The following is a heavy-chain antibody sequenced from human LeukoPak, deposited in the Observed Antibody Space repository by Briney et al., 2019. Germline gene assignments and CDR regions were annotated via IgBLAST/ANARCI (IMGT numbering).Heavy chain of an antibody. CDR2: IKTKNDDETI. Sequence: PGGSLRLSCAVSGLTLSNVWMNWVRQAPGKGLQWVGRIKTKNDDETIDYAAPVKGRFTISRDDSKNTVYLEMNSLEIDDVGVYYCTTGIDDGGGYWGQGTLVTVSS. V-gene: IGHV3-15*07. J-gene: IGHJ4*02. D-gene: IGHD3-10*01. CDR1: GLTLSNVW. CDR3: TTGIDDGGGY.